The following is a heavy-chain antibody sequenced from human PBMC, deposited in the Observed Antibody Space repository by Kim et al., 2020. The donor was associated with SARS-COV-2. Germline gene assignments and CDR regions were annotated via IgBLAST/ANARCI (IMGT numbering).Heavy chain of an antibody. CDR1: GGSISSSRYY. V-gene: IGHV4-39*01. D-gene: IGHD6-13*01. CDR2: IYYSGST. CDR3: ARMVVYIAAAGTVDY. J-gene: IGHJ4*02. Sequence: SETLSLTCTVSGGSISSSRYYWGWIRQPPGKGLEWIGTIYYSGSTYYNPSLKSRVTISVDTSKNQFSLKLRSVTAADTAVYYCARMVVYIAAAGTVDYWGQGTLVTVSS.